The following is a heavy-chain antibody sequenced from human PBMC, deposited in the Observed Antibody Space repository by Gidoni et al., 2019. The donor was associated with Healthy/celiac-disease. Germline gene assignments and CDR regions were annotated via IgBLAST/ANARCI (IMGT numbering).Heavy chain of an antibody. D-gene: IGHD5-12*01. Sequence: QVQLVESGGGVVQPGRSLRLSCAASGFTFSSYGRHWVRQAPGKGLEWLAVIWYDGSNKYEADSVKGRFTISRDNSKNTLYLQMNSLRAEDTAVYYCARVEPLEMATPRGDAFDIWGQGTMVTVSS. V-gene: IGHV3-33*01. CDR2: IWYDGSNK. CDR3: ARVEPLEMATPRGDAFDI. CDR1: GFTFSSYG. J-gene: IGHJ3*02.